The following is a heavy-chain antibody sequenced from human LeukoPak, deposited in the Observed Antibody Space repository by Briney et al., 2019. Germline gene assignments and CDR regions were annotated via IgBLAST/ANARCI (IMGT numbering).Heavy chain of an antibody. CDR1: GFTFSSYA. J-gene: IGHJ6*03. CDR2: ISYDGSNK. Sequence: PGGSLRLSCAASGFTFSSYALHWVRQAPGKGLEWVAVISYDGSNKYYADSVKGRFTISRDNSKNTLYLQINSLRVEDTAVYYCARDDIGSGRSATFYYYMDVWGKGTTVTVSS. CDR3: ARDDIGSGRSATFYYYMDV. D-gene: IGHD6-19*01. V-gene: IGHV3-30*04.